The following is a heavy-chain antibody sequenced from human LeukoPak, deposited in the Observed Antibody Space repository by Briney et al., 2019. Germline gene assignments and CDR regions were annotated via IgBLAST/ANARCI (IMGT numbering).Heavy chain of an antibody. V-gene: IGHV3-48*01. Sequence: PGGSLRLSCAASGFTLSSYNMNWVRQAPGKGLEWISFISSDANAIYYADSVKGRFTISRDTAKNSLYLQMNSLRVEDTAVYYCVRVSTVTPRYWGQGTLVTVSS. D-gene: IGHD4-17*01. CDR1: GFTLSSYN. CDR2: ISSDANAI. CDR3: VRVSTVTPRY. J-gene: IGHJ4*02.